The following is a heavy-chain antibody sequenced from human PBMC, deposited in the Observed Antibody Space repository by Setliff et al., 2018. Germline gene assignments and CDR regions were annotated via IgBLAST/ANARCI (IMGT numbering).Heavy chain of an antibody. CDR1: GFMFGSYA. V-gene: IGHV3-30-3*01. CDR3: ARFACSGGSCYLSSSDY. CDR2: ISYDGSHD. Sequence: GGSLRLSCAASGFMFGSYAMHWVRQAPGRGPEWLAVISYDGSHDYYADSVKGRFTISRDNAKNSLYLQMNSLRAEDTAVYYCARFACSGGSCYLSSSDYWGQGTLVTVSS. J-gene: IGHJ4*02. D-gene: IGHD2-15*01.